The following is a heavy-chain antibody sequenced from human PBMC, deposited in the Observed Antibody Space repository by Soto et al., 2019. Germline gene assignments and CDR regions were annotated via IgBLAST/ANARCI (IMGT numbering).Heavy chain of an antibody. D-gene: IGHD3-10*01. CDR3: ARGPSGDKVDY. Sequence: QVQLQESGPGLVEPSQTLSLTCTVSGDSISNGYYTWSWIRQPPGKDLEWIGHIYKSVNTYSNPSLKRRVNISADTSKNQFSLKLSSVTAADTAVYYCARGPSGDKVDYWGQGTLVTVSS. V-gene: IGHV4-30-4*01. J-gene: IGHJ4*02. CDR1: GDSISNGYYT. CDR2: IYKSVNT.